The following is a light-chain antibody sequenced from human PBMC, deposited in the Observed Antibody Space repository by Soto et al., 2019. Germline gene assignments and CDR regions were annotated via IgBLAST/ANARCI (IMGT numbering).Light chain of an antibody. CDR2: GAS. CDR3: QQYNNWPQT. Sequence: EIVMTQSPATLSVSPGERATLSCRASQSVSSNLAWYQQKPGQAPRLLIYGASTRATGIPARFSGSGSGTEFTLTISRMKSEDFAVYYCQQYNNWPQTFGQGTK. J-gene: IGKJ1*01. CDR1: QSVSSN. V-gene: IGKV3-15*01.